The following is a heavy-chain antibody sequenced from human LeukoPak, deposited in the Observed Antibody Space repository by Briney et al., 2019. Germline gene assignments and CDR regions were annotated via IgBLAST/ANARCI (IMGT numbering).Heavy chain of an antibody. J-gene: IGHJ4*02. D-gene: IGHD3-9*01. Sequence: SETLSLTCAVYGGSFSGYYWSWIRQPPGKGLEWIGEINHSGSTNYNPSLKSRVTISVDTSKNQFSLKLISVTAADTAVYYCARGHPVLRYFDWLFPPSFDYWGQGTLVTVSS. CDR1: GGSFSGYY. CDR2: INHSGST. CDR3: ARGHPVLRYFDWLFPPSFDY. V-gene: IGHV4-34*01.